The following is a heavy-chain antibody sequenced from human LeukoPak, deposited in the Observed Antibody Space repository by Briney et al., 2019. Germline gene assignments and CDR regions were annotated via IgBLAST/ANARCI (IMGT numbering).Heavy chain of an antibody. Sequence: GGSLRLSCAASGFTFSSYAMSWVRQAPGKGLEWVSVISGSGGSTYYADSVKGRFTVSRENSKNTLYLQMNSLGAEDRAVYYCASRRGSGRGIDYWGQGTLVTVSS. CDR1: GFTFSSYA. V-gene: IGHV3-23*01. CDR2: ISGSGGST. D-gene: IGHD3-10*01. CDR3: ASRRGSGRGIDY. J-gene: IGHJ4*02.